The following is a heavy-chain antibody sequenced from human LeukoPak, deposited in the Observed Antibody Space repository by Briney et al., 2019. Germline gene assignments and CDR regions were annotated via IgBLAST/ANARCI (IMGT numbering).Heavy chain of an antibody. V-gene: IGHV3-23*01. CDR1: GFTFSSSA. J-gene: IGHJ4*02. CDR3: AKDGKVVMRYYFDY. Sequence: GGSLRLSCAASGFTFSSSAMSWVRQAPGKGLEWVSGITGGAIRTYYADSVKGRFTISRDNSKNTLYLQMNSLRAEDTAVYYCAKDGKVVMRYYFDYWGQGTLVTVSS. D-gene: IGHD3-22*01. CDR2: ITGGAIRT.